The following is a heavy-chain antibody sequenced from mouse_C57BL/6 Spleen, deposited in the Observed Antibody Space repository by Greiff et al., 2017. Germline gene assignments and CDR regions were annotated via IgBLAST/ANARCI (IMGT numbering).Heavy chain of an antibody. CDR3: ARIPYYYGSSYLWYFDV. CDR2: ISYDGRT. J-gene: IGHJ1*03. D-gene: IGHD1-1*01. CDR1: GYSITSGYY. Sequence: EVQLQESGPGLVKPSQSLSLTCSVTGYSITSGYYWNWIRQFPGNKLEWMGYISYDGRTNYNPYLKNRISITRDTSKNQCFLKLNSVTIEDTATYYCARIPYYYGSSYLWYFDVWGTGTPVTVSS. V-gene: IGHV3-6*01.